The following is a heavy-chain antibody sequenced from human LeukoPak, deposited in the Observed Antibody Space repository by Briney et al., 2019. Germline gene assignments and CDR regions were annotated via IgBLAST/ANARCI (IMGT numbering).Heavy chain of an antibody. CDR3: ARTPADWGYFDY. Sequence: SGGSLRLSCAASGFTFSAYWINWDRQAPGKGLEWVANIKRDGSEKYYVGSVKGRFTITRDNAKNSLYLQMNSLRAEDTAVYYCARTPADWGYFDYWGQGALVTVSS. V-gene: IGHV3-7*05. D-gene: IGHD7-27*01. J-gene: IGHJ4*02. CDR2: IKRDGSEK. CDR1: GFTFSAYW.